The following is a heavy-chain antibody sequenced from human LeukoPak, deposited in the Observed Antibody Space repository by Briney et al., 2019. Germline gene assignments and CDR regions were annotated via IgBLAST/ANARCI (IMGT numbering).Heavy chain of an antibody. D-gene: IGHD2-2*01. Sequence: GGSLRLSCAASGFTFSSYAMSWVRQAPGKGLVWVSRINSDGSSTSYADSVKGRFTISRDNAKNTPYLQMNSLRAEDTAVYYCAKDREYQLLPGNWFDPWGQGTLVTVSS. CDR1: GFTFSSYA. CDR2: INSDGSST. J-gene: IGHJ5*02. V-gene: IGHV3-74*01. CDR3: AKDREYQLLPGNWFDP.